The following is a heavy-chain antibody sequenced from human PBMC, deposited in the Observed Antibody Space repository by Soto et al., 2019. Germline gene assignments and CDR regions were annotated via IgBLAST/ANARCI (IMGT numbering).Heavy chain of an antibody. CDR1: GYTFTSYG. CDR2: ISAYNGNT. D-gene: IGHD3-22*01. CDR3: ARQDYYDSSGFPPRYYYYGMGV. Sequence: ASVKVSCKASGYTFTSYGISWVRQAPGQGLEWMGWISAYNGNTNYAQKLQGRVTMTTDTSTSTAYMELRSLRSDDTAVYYCARQDYYDSSGFPPRYYYYGMGVWGQGTTVTVSS. J-gene: IGHJ6*02. V-gene: IGHV1-18*01.